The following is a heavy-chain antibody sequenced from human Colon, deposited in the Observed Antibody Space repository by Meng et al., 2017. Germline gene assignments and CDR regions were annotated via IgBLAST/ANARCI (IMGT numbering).Heavy chain of an antibody. D-gene: IGHD5-18*01. J-gene: IGHJ4*02. CDR3: ARVKDTTVVVFSEKFDY. Sequence: QVQQVQSGAEVKKPGASVTVACKASGYTSTDYYMHWVRQAPGQGLEWMGRINLNSGATNYAQKFQGRVTMTTDTSISTDYMDLSRLRSDDTAVYYCARVKDTTVVVFSEKFDYWGQGTLVTVSS. CDR2: INLNSGAT. CDR1: GYTSTDYY. V-gene: IGHV1-2*06.